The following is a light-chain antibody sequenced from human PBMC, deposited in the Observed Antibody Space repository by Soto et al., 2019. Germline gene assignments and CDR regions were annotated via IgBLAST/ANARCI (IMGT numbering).Light chain of an antibody. CDR3: QHYYTTPLT. CDR2: WAS. Sequence: DIVMTQSPDSLAVSLGERATINCKSSQSVLYSSNNRNYLAWYQQKPGQPPKLLIYWASTRESGVPDRFSGSGSGTDFNLTISSLQAEDVAVYYCQHYYTTPLTFGGGTKVEIK. CDR1: QSVLYSSNNRNY. J-gene: IGKJ4*01. V-gene: IGKV4-1*01.